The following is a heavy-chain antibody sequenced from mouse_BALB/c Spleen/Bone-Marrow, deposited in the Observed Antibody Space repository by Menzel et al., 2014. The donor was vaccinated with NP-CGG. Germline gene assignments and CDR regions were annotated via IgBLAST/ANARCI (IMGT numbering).Heavy chain of an antibody. Sequence: EVKLQESGPGLVKPSQSLSLPCTVTGYSITSDYAWNWIRQFPGNKLEWMDYISYSGSTSYNPSLKSRISITRDTSKNQFFLQLNSVTAEDTATYYCARSADWYFDVWGAGTTVTVSS. V-gene: IGHV3-2*02. CDR1: GYSITSDYA. CDR2: ISYSGST. J-gene: IGHJ1*01. CDR3: ARSADWYFDV.